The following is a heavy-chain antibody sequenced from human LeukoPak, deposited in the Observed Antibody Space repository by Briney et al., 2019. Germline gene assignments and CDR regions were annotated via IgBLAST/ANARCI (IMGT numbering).Heavy chain of an antibody. V-gene: IGHV3-11*01. CDR2: VSSSGSTI. J-gene: IGHJ6*03. Sequence: PAGSLRLSCAASGFTFSDYYMSWIRQAPGKGLEWVSYVSSSGSTIYYADSVKGRFTISRDNAKNTLYLQMNSLRAEDTAVYYCARPNYYDSSAHNMDVWGKGTTVTVSS. CDR1: GFTFSDYY. D-gene: IGHD3-22*01. CDR3: ARPNYYDSSAHNMDV.